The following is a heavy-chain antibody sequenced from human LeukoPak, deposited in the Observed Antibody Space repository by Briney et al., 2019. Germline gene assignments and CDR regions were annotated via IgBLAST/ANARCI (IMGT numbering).Heavy chain of an antibody. CDR3: ARDYDYDILTRLDY. D-gene: IGHD3-9*01. CDR1: GYTFSSYG. CDR2: ISAYNGNT. V-gene: IGHV1-18*01. Sequence: GASVKVSCKASGYTFSSYGFSWVRQAPGQGLEWMGWISAYNGNTNYAQKFQGRVTMTTDTSTSTAYMELRSLRSDDTAVYYCARDYDYDILTRLDYWGQGTLVTVSS. J-gene: IGHJ4*02.